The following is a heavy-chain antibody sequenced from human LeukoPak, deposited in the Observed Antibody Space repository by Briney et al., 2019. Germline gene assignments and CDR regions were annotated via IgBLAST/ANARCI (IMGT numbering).Heavy chain of an antibody. V-gene: IGHV3-30*03. D-gene: IGHD3-22*01. J-gene: IGHJ4*02. CDR3: ARDSSGPIDY. Sequence: PGRSLRLSCTASGFTFNNYGMHWVRQAPGKGLEWVAVISYDGSNKYYADSVKGRFTISRDNSKNTLYLQMNSLRAEDTAVYYCARDSSGPIDYWGQGTLVTVSS. CDR1: GFTFNNYG. CDR2: ISYDGSNK.